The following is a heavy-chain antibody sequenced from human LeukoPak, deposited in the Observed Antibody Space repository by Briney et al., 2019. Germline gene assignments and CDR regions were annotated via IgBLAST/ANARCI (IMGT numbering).Heavy chain of an antibody. V-gene: IGHV4-39*01. J-gene: IGHJ4*02. Sequence: PSETLSLTCTVSGGSITSSSYFWGWIRQPPGKGLEWIGSIPYSGITYYNPSLKSRVTMSVDSPKNQFSLKLSSVTAADTAVYYCAICLATACRVSFDYWGQGTLVTVSS. CDR3: AICLATACRVSFDY. CDR1: GGSITSSSYF. CDR2: IPYSGIT. D-gene: IGHD6-13*01.